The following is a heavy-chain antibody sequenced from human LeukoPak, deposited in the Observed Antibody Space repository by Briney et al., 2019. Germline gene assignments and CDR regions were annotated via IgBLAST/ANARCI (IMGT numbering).Heavy chain of an antibody. CDR3: ARGGARYSYGFDY. CDR1: GGSFSGYY. CDR2: INHSGST. D-gene: IGHD5-18*01. J-gene: IGHJ4*02. Sequence: PSETLSLTCAVYGGSFSGYYWSWIRQPPGKGLEWIGEINHSGSTNYNPSLKSRVTISVDTSKNQFSLKLSSVTAAGTAVYYCARGGARYSYGFDYWGQGTLVTVSS. V-gene: IGHV4-34*01.